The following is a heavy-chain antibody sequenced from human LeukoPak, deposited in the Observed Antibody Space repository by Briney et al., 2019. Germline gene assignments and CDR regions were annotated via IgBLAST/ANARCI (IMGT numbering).Heavy chain of an antibody. CDR3: ARVTRLTPLFSRGGTVIDY. CDR2: IYYSGST. V-gene: IGHV4-39*07. Sequence: PSETLSLTCTVSGGSISSSSYYWGWIRQPPGKGLEWIGSIYYSGSTYYNPSLKSRVTISVDTSKNQFSLKLSSVTAADTAVYYCARVTRLTPLFSRGGTVIDYWGQGTLVTVSS. D-gene: IGHD1-14*01. CDR1: GGSISSSSYY. J-gene: IGHJ4*02.